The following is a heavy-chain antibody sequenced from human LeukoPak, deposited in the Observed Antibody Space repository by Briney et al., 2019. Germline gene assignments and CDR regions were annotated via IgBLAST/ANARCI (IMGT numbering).Heavy chain of an antibody. D-gene: IGHD2-2*01. V-gene: IGHV4-38-2*02. Sequence: PSETLSLTCTVSGYSISSGYYWGWIRQPPGKGLEWIGSIYHSGSTHFNPSLKSRVTISVDTSKNQFSLKLSSVTAADTAVYYCAGGGDIVVVPAARWNWFDPWGQGTLVTVSS. J-gene: IGHJ5*02. CDR2: IYHSGST. CDR3: AGGGDIVVVPAARWNWFDP. CDR1: GYSISSGYY.